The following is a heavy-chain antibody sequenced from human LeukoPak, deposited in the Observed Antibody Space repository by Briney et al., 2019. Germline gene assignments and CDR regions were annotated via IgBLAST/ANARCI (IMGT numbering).Heavy chain of an antibody. J-gene: IGHJ6*03. Sequence: GGSLRLSCAASGFTFSIYSMNWVRQAPGKGLEWVSVIYSGGSTYYADSVKGRFTISRDNSKNTLYLQMNSLRAEDTAVYYCARVGAMVRGVIRSYYYYYMDVWGKGTTVTISS. CDR3: ARVGAMVRGVIRSYYYYYMDV. D-gene: IGHD3-10*01. CDR1: GFTFSIYS. V-gene: IGHV3-53*01. CDR2: IYSGGST.